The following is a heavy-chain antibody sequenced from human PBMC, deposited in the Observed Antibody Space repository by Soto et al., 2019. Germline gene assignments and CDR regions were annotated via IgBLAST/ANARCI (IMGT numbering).Heavy chain of an antibody. J-gene: IGHJ5*02. D-gene: IGHD3-22*01. CDR2: IYYSGST. V-gene: IGHV4-31*03. CDR3: ARDPNPIFDT. Sequence: QVQLQESGPGLVKPSQTLSLTCTVSGGSISSGGYYWSWIRQHPGKGLEWIGYIYYSGSTYYNPSLKSRVPISVDPSKNQFSLNLSSVTAADASVYYCARDPNPIFDTWGPGSLVTASS. CDR1: GGSISSGGYY.